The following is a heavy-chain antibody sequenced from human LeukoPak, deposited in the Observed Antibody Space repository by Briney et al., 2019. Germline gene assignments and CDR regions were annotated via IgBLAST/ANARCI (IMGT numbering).Heavy chain of an antibody. CDR3: ARKGPVCSTSCYTGFDY. D-gene: IGHD2-2*02. J-gene: IGHJ4*02. CDR2: ISSSSSTI. CDR1: GFTFSSYS. Sequence: GGSLRLSCAASGFTFSSYSMNWVRQAPGKGLEWVSYISSSSSTIYYADSVKGRFTISRDNAKNSLYLQMNSLRAEDTAVYYCARKGPVCSTSCYTGFDYWGQGTLVTVSS. V-gene: IGHV3-48*01.